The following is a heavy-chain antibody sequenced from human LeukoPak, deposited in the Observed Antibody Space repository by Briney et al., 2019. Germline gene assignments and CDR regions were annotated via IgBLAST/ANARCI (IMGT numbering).Heavy chain of an antibody. V-gene: IGHV4-34*01. D-gene: IGHD3-10*01. CDR1: GGSFSGYY. CDR2: INHSGST. Sequence: SETLSLTCAVNGGSFSGYYWSWIRQPPGKGLEWIGEINHSGSTNYNPSLKSRVTISVDTSKNQFSLKLSSVTAADTAVYYCARDPLLAVGGAFDIWGQGTMVTVSS. J-gene: IGHJ3*02. CDR3: ARDPLLAVGGAFDI.